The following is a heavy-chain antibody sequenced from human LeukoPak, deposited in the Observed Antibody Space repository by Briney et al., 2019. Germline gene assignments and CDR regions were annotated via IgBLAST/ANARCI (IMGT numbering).Heavy chain of an antibody. CDR3: AKDWFYNGEYGYAFDI. V-gene: IGHV3-30*18. Sequence: GGSLRLSCAASGFTFSNYAMHWVRQAPGKGLEWVAIISYNGSNKYYSDSMNRRFTISRDNSKNTLYLQMSGLKAEETVVYYCAKDWFYNGEYGYAFDIRGQGTMVTVSS. CDR2: ISYNGSNK. D-gene: IGHD4-17*01. CDR1: GFTFSNYA. J-gene: IGHJ3*02.